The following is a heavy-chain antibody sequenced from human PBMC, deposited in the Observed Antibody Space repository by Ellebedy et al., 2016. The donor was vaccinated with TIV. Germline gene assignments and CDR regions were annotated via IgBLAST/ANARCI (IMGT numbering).Heavy chain of an antibody. J-gene: IGHJ4*02. Sequence: GESLKISXAASGFTFSSYAMTWVRQAPGKGLEWVSSISDSGGSTYYADSVKGRFTISRDNSKNTLYLQMNSLRAEDSAVYYCSKVGPRYGTTETTTLFDSWGQGTLVTVSS. CDR1: GFTFSSYA. D-gene: IGHD1-1*01. V-gene: IGHV3-23*01. CDR3: SKVGPRYGTTETTTLFDS. CDR2: ISDSGGST.